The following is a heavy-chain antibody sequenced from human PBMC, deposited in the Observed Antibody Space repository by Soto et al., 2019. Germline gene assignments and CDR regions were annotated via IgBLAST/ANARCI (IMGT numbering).Heavy chain of an antibody. Sequence: QVQLVQSGAEVKKPGSSVKVSCKASGGTFSSYAISWVRQAPGQGLEWMGGIIPISGTANYAQKFQGRVTITADESTSTAYKVVMSRRSEDTAVYYCATSQGSSTSLEIYYYYYYGMDVWGQGTTVTVSS. CDR2: IIPISGTA. D-gene: IGHD2-2*01. J-gene: IGHJ6*02. CDR1: GGTFSSYA. CDR3: ATSQGSSTSLEIYYYYYYGMDV. V-gene: IGHV1-69*01.